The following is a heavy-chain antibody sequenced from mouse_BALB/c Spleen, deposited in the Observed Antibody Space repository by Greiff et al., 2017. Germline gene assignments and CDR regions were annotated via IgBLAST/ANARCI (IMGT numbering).Heavy chain of an antibody. J-gene: IGHJ3*01. CDR3: ARGPLYYGSSYGFAY. CDR1: GFTFSSYA. Sequence: DVKLQESGGGLVKPGGSLKLSCAASGFTFSSYAMSWVRQTPEKRLEWVASISSGGSTYYPDSVKGRFTISRDNARNILYLQMSSLRSEDTAMYYCARGPLYYGSSYGFAYWGQGTLVTVSA. D-gene: IGHD1-1*01. CDR2: ISSGGST. V-gene: IGHV5-6-5*01.